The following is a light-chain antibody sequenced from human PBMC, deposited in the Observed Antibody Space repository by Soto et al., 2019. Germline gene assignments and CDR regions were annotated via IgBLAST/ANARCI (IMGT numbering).Light chain of an antibody. J-gene: IGKJ4*01. CDR3: QQYGTSRVT. V-gene: IGKV3-20*01. CDR1: QNIGITY. CDR2: GAS. Sequence: EIVLTQSPGTLSLSPGERATLSCRASQNIGITYLAWYQQKPGQPPRPLIYGASSRATGIPERFSGGGSGTDFTLTISRLEPEDFAVYYCQQYGTSRVTFGGGTKLEI.